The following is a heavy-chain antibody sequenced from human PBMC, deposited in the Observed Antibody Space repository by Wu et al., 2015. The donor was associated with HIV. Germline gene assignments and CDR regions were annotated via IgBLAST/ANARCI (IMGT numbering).Heavy chain of an antibody. V-gene: IGHV1-2*02. J-gene: IGHJ3*02. CDR1: GYTFTGYY. CDR3: ARVRLDYYDSSGSQGAFDI. CDR2: INPNSGGT. D-gene: IGHD3-22*01. Sequence: QVQLVQSGAEVKKPGASVKVSCKASGYTFTGYYMHWVRQAPGQGLEWMGWINPNSGGTNYAQKFQGRVTMTRDTSISTAYMELSRLRSDDTAVYYCARVRLDYYDSSGSQGAFDIWGQGTMVTVSS.